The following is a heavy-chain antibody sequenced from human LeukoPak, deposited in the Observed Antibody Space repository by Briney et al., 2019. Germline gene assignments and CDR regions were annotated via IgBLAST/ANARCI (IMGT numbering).Heavy chain of an antibody. CDR3: AKIPRGSSCYFDY. J-gene: IGHJ4*02. CDR2: ISGSGGST. CDR1: GFTFSSYA. D-gene: IGHD2-2*01. V-gene: IGHV3-23*01. Sequence: GGPLRLSCAASGFTFSSYAMSWVRQAPGKGLEWVSAISGSGGSTYYADSVKGRFTISRDNSKNTLYLQMNSLRAEDTAVYYCAKIPRGSSCYFDYWGQGTLVTVSS.